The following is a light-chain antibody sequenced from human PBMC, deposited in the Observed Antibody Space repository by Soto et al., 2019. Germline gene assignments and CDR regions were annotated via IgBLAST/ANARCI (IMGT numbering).Light chain of an antibody. CDR3: SSYAGSNRVV. CDR1: SSDVGGYNY. CDR2: EVS. V-gene: IGLV2-8*01. J-gene: IGLJ2*01. Sequence: QSALTQPPSASGSPGQSVTISCTGTSSDVGGYNYVSWYQHHPGKAPKLMISEVSKRPSGVPDRFSGSKSGNPASLTVSGLQAEDEANYYCSSYAGSNRVVFGGGTQLTVL.